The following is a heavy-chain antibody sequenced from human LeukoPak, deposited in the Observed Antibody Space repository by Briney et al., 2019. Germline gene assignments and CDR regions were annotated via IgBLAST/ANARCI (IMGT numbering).Heavy chain of an antibody. Sequence: GGALRLSCAASGFTFSSSCMSWVGQAPGKGLEWVANIKPDGSETYYVDCVKGRFAITRDNATNSLYLQMNSLRAEDTAGYYCAVAGAGRGGVDYWGQGTLVTVSS. D-gene: IGHD2-21*01. CDR3: AVAGAGRGGVDY. CDR2: IKPDGSET. J-gene: IGHJ4*02. V-gene: IGHV3-7*02. CDR1: GFTFSSSC.